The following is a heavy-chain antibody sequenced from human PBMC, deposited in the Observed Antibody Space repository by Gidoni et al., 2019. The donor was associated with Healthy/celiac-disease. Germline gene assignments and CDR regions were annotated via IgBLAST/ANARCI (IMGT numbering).Heavy chain of an antibody. D-gene: IGHD6-19*01. J-gene: IGHJ4*02. CDR2: IYYSGST. V-gene: IGHV4-31*03. Sequence: QVQLQESGPGLVKPSQTLSLTCTVSGGSISSGGYYWSWIGQHPGKGLEWIGYIYYSGSTYYNPSLKSRVTISVDTSKNQFSLKLSSVTAADTAVYYCARGGHSSGWYYFDYWGQGTLVTVSS. CDR1: GGSISSGGYY. CDR3: ARGGHSSGWYYFDY.